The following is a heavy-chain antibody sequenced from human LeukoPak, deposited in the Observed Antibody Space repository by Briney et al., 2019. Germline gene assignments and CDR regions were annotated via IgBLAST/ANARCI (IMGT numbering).Heavy chain of an antibody. CDR2: IYYSGST. CDR1: GGSFNGYY. J-gene: IGHJ4*02. D-gene: IGHD3-3*01. V-gene: IGHV4-34*01. CDR3: ARLVVSFYVTNNFWVYFDY. Sequence: SETLSLTCAVYGGSFNGYYWSWIRQPPGKGLEWIGSIYYSGSTYYNPSLKSRVTISVDTSKNQFSLKMTSVTAADTAVYYCARLVVSFYVTNNFWVYFDYWGQGTLVTISS.